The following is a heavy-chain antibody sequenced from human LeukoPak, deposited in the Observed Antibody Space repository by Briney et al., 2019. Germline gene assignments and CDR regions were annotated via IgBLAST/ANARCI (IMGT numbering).Heavy chain of an antibody. J-gene: IGHJ4*02. Sequence: GGSLRLSCVASGFTFTRSAMHWVRQAPGKGLEWVALIQYDGDNKYYADSVKGRFTISRDDSQNTLYLQMNSLTVEDTAVYYCAKRWDSTWSYFDLWGQGTLVTVSS. D-gene: IGHD1-26*01. CDR2: IQYDGDNK. CDR1: GFTFTRSA. V-gene: IGHV3-30*02. CDR3: AKRWDSTWSYFDL.